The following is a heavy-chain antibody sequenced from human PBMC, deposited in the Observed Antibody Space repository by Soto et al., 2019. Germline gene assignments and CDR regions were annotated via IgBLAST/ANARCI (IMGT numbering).Heavy chain of an antibody. D-gene: IGHD4-17*01. CDR2: IYYSGST. J-gene: IGHJ5*02. Sequence: PSETLSLTCTVSGGSMSSGDYYWSWIRQPPGKGLEWLGYIYYSGSTYYNPSLKSRLTISVDTSKNQFSLKVSSVTAADTAVYYCARAVTSALYGWFDPWGQGTLVTSPQ. V-gene: IGHV4-30-4*01. CDR3: ARAVTSALYGWFDP. CDR1: GGSMSSGDYY.